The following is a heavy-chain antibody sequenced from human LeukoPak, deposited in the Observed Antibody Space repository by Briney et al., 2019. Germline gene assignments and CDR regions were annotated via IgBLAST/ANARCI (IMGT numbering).Heavy chain of an antibody. V-gene: IGHV4-59*01. CDR2: IYYSGST. D-gene: IGHD3-10*01. Sequence: SETLSLTCTVSGGTISSYYWSWIRQPPGKGLEWIGYIYYSGSTNYNPSLKSRVTISVDTSKNQFSLELSSVTAADTAVYYCARMPMVRGVPFDYWGQGTLVTVSS. J-gene: IGHJ4*02. CDR1: GGTISSYY. CDR3: ARMPMVRGVPFDY.